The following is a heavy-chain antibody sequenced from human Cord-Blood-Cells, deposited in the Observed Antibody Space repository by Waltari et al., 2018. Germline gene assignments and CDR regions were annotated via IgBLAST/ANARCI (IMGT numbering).Heavy chain of an antibody. D-gene: IGHD3-10*01. CDR2: ISGSGGST. J-gene: IGHJ4*02. Sequence: EVQLLESGGGLVQPGGSLRLSCAASGFTFSSYAMSWVRQAPGKGLEWVSAISGSGGSTDYAASGKGRFTISRDNSKNTLYLQMNSLRAEDTAVYYCAKVVLRWFRESELDYWGQGTLVTVSS. CDR3: AKVVLRWFRESELDY. V-gene: IGHV3-23*01. CDR1: GFTFSSYA.